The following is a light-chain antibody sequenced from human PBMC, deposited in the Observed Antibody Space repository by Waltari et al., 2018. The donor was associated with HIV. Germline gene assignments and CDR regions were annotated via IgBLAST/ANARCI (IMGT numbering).Light chain of an antibody. Sequence: EIELTQSPATLSLSPGERATLSYRASQSVNTYLAWYQQKPGQAPRLLIYDASNRATGIPARFSGSGSGTDFTLTISSREPEDFAVYYCQQRSNGPPEITFGQGTRLEIK. J-gene: IGKJ5*01. V-gene: IGKV3-11*01. CDR1: QSVNTY. CDR2: DAS. CDR3: QQRSNGPPEIT.